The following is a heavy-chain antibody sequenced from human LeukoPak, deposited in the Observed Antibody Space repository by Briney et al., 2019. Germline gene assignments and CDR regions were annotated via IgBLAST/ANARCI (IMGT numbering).Heavy chain of an antibody. CDR2: IRYDGSNK. Sequence: GGSLRLSCAASGFTFSSYGMHWVRQAPGKGLEWVAFIRYDGSNKYYADSVKGRFTISRDNAKNTLYLQMNSLRAEDTAVYYCARGYSGYDCNDYWGQGALVTVSS. CDR3: ARGYSGYDCNDY. D-gene: IGHD5-12*01. J-gene: IGHJ4*02. V-gene: IGHV3-30*02. CDR1: GFTFSSYG.